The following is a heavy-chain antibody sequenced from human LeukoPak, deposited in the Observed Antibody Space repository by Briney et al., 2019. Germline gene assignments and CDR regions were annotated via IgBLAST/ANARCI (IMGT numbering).Heavy chain of an antibody. CDR2: IYYSGST. D-gene: IGHD4-11*01. J-gene: IGHJ5*02. CDR3: AGSHDYSGWFDP. CDR1: GGSISSNY. Sequence: PAGTLSLTCTVSGGSISSNYWSWIRQPPGKGLEWIGYIYYSGSTNYNASLKSRVTISVETSKNQPSLKMSSGTAADTAVYYCAGSHDYSGWFDPWGRGTLVTVSS. V-gene: IGHV4-59*03.